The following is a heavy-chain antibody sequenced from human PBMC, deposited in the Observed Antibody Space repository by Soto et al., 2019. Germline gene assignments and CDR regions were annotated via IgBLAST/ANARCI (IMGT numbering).Heavy chain of an antibody. J-gene: IGHJ6*03. V-gene: IGHV3-30*15. CDR3: AKDEYWESHFYYFMDL. Sequence: LRLSCAASGFTFSSYAMHWVRQAPGKGLEWVAVISHDGSITYYSDSVKGRFTMSRDNSNNTLFLQMSSLRSEDTAIYYCAKDEYWESHFYYFMDLWGRGTTVTVSS. CDR1: GFTFSSYA. CDR2: ISHDGSIT. D-gene: IGHD3-16*01.